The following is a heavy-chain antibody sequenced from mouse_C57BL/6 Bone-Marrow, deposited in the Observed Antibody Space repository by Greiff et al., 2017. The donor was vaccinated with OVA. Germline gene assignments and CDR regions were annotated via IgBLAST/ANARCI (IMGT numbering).Heavy chain of an antibody. CDR1: GFNIKDDY. V-gene: IGHV14-4*01. CDR3: TSYGNFDY. D-gene: IGHD2-1*01. J-gene: IGHJ2*01. Sequence: VQLQQSGAELVRPGASVKLSCTASGFNIKDDYMHWVKQRPEQGLEWIGWIDPENGDTEYASKLQGKATMTADKSSNTTYLQLSSLTSEDTAVYYYTSYGNFDYWGQGTTLTVSS. CDR2: IDPENGDT.